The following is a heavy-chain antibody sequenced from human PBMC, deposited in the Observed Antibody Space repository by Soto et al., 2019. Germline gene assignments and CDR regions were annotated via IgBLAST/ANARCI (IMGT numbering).Heavy chain of an antibody. CDR2: ISPYNGNT. V-gene: IGHV1-18*04. Sequence: QVQLVQSGVEVQKPGASVKVSCKASGYTFSSYVINWLRQAPGQGLEWMGWISPYNGNTNYGQNLQGRVTMTTDTSTSIVHMELRSLRSDDTAVYYCAREGGVWGSFRYFDYWGQGTLVTVS. J-gene: IGHJ4*02. D-gene: IGHD3-16*02. CDR1: GYTFSSYV. CDR3: AREGGVWGSFRYFDY.